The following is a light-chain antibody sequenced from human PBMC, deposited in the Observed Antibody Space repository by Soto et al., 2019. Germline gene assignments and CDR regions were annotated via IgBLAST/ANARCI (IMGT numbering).Light chain of an antibody. J-gene: IGLJ2*01. CDR3: APWDDRMSGVL. Sequence: QSVLTQPPPASATPGQRITISCSVGSSNIGSNYVYWYRQLPGTAPKLLIYTNNQRPSGVPDRFSGSKSGTSASLAISGLGSDAEADYYCAPWDDRMSGVLFGGGTKVTVL. V-gene: IGLV1-47*01. CDR1: SSNIGSNY. CDR2: TNN.